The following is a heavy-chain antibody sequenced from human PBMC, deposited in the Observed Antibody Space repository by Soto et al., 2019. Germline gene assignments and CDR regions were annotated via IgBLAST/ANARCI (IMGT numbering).Heavy chain of an antibody. CDR1: GGSISSSSYY. J-gene: IGHJ3*02. V-gene: IGHV4-39*01. D-gene: IGHD2-15*01. CDR3: ARLPLGYCSGGSCYPAAFDI. CDR2: LYYSGST. Sequence: SETLSLTCTVSGGSISSSSYYWGWVRQPPGKGLEWIGSLYYSGSTYYNSSLKSRVTISVDTSKNQFSLKVGFVTAADTAVYYCARLPLGYCSGGSCYPAAFDIWGQGTMVTVSS.